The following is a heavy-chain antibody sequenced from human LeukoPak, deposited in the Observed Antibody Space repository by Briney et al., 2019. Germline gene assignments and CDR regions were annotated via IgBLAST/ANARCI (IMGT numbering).Heavy chain of an antibody. D-gene: IGHD2-21*01. V-gene: IGHV3-33*08. J-gene: IGHJ4*02. CDR1: GFTFSSYG. CDR3: ARDSCGGDCLDY. Sequence: PGGSLRLSCAASGFTFSSYGMHWVRQAPGKGLEWVAVIWYDGSNKYYADSVKGRFTISRDNSKNTLYLQMNSLRAEDTAVYYCARDSCGGDCLDYWGQGTLVTVSS. CDR2: IWYDGSNK.